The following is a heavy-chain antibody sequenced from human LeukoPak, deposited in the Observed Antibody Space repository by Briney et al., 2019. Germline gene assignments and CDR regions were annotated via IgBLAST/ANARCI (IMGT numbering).Heavy chain of an antibody. Sequence: ASVKVSCKASEYPFSRSVIHWVRQAPGQRLEWMGWIDAGNGDTEYSQNFQGRVTITRDTSASTAYMELSSLRSEDTSVYYCATISRGIAVDHDAFDVWGQGTMVTVSS. CDR2: IDAGNGDT. V-gene: IGHV1-3*01. J-gene: IGHJ3*01. CDR3: ATISRGIAVDHDAFDV. D-gene: IGHD6-19*01. CDR1: EYPFSRSV.